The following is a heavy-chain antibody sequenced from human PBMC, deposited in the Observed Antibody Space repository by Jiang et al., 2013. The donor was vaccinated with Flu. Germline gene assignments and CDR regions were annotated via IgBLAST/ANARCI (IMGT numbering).Heavy chain of an antibody. V-gene: IGHV4-39*01. CDR1: GGSITSSSYF. D-gene: IGHD3-22*01. CDR3: ARHQRYYYESTGYPRGTIDY. CDR2: VYSGGST. J-gene: IGHJ4*02. Sequence: GLVKPSETLSLTCSVSGGSITSSSYFWGWIRQPPGKGPEWIASVYSGGSTYYNPSLKSRVTISVDTSKKQFSLKVRSVTAADTAVYYCARHQRYYYESTGYPRGTIDYWGQGTLVTVSS.